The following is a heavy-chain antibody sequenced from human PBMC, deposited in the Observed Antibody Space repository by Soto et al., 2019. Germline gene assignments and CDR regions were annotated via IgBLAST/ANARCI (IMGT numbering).Heavy chain of an antibody. CDR2: IYYSGST. J-gene: IGHJ4*02. CDR3: AGSYDYGVLAFDY. CDR1: GGSISSGDYY. D-gene: IGHD4-17*01. Sequence: SETLSLTCTVSGGSISSGDYYWSWIRQPPGKGLEWIGYIYYSGSTYYKPSLKSRVTISVDTSKNQFSLKLSSVTAADTAVYYCAGSYDYGVLAFDYWGQGTLVTVSS. V-gene: IGHV4-30-4*01.